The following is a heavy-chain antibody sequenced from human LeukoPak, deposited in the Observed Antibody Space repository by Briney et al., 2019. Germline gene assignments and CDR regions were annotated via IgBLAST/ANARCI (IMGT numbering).Heavy chain of an antibody. D-gene: IGHD3-9*01. Sequence: GGSLRLSCAASGFTVSSNYMSWVRQAPGKGLEWVSVIYSGGSTYYADSVKGRFTISRDNSKNTLYLQMNSLRAEDTAVYYCARSLRYFDWLSPGYGMDVWGQGTTVTDSS. CDR3: ARSLRYFDWLSPGYGMDV. CDR2: IYSGGST. J-gene: IGHJ6*02. V-gene: IGHV3-53*01. CDR1: GFTVSSNY.